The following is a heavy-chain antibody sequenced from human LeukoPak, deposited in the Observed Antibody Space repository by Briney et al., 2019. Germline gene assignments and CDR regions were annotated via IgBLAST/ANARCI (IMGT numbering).Heavy chain of an antibody. CDR2: IFYRGNT. Sequence: PSETLSLTCNVSGGSISRYYWNWIRQPPGKGLEWMGNIFYRGNTNYNPSLQSRLTVSVDTSKNQFSLKLISVTAADTAVYYCASFREDTNGYYPYFDNWGQGTLVTVSS. CDR3: ASFREDTNGYYPYFDN. V-gene: IGHV4-59*01. CDR1: GGSISRYY. D-gene: IGHD3-22*01. J-gene: IGHJ4*02.